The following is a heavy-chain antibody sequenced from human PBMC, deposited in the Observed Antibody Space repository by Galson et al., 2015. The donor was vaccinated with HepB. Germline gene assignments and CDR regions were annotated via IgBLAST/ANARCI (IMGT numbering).Heavy chain of an antibody. D-gene: IGHD2-2*01. V-gene: IGHV3-20*01. CDR3: ARGYCSSTSCRGPWYFDL. CDR1: GFTFDNSG. Sequence: SLRLSCAASGFTFDNSGMNWVRQAPGKGLEWVSGINWNGGSTGYADSVKGRFTVSRDNAKNSLFLQMNSLRAEDTAFYHCARGYCSSTSCRGPWYFDLWGRGTLVTVSS. CDR2: INWNGGST. J-gene: IGHJ2*01.